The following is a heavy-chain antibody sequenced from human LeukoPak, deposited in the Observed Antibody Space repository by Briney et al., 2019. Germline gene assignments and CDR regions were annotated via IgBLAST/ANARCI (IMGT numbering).Heavy chain of an antibody. CDR1: GGTFSSYA. V-gene: IGHV1-69*05. CDR2: IIPIFGTA. Sequence: SVKVSCKASGGTFSSYAISWVRQAPGQGLEWRGRIIPIFGTANYAQKFQGRVTITTDESTSTAYMELSSLRSEDTAVYYCARVHGDYPYYYYMEVWGKGTTVTVSS. D-gene: IGHD4-17*01. J-gene: IGHJ6*03. CDR3: ARVHGDYPYYYYMEV.